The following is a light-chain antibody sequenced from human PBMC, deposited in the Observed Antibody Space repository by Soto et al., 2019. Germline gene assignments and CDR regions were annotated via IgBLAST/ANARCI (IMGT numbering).Light chain of an antibody. Sequence: QSALTQPPSVSGSPGQSVTISCTGTSSDVGGYDYVSWYQQRPGKAPKLLIYDVTKRPSGVPDRFSGSKSGNTASLTISGLQAEDEAYFYCCSYGGSFPYVFGTGTKVTVL. V-gene: IGLV2-11*01. CDR1: SSDVGGYDY. CDR3: CSYGGSFPYV. J-gene: IGLJ1*01. CDR2: DVT.